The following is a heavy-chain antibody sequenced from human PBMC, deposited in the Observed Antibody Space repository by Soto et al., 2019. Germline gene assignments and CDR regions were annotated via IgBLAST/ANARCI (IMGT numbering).Heavy chain of an antibody. J-gene: IGHJ4*02. V-gene: IGHV1-8*01. CDR1: GNTFTSYY. CDR2: INPNSGNI. CDR3: ARGRASGSYYLLDY. D-gene: IGHD3-10*01. Sequence: VASVKVSCKASGNTFTSYYINWVRQATGHGLEWVGWINPNSGNICYAQKFQGRVTMTRDTAIRTAYMEVSRLRSDDTAVYYCARGRASGSYYLLDYWGQGTLVTVSS.